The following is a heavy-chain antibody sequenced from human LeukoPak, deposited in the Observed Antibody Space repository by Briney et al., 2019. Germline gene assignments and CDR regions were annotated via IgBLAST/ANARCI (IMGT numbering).Heavy chain of an antibody. D-gene: IGHD6-19*01. CDR3: ARGSTQYSSGWYGLDY. Sequence: GGSLRLSCAASGFTFSSYWMHWVRQAPGKGLVWVSRVNSDVSSTTYADSVKGRFTISRDNAKNTLYLHMNSLRAEDTAVYYCARGSTQYSSGWYGLDYWGQGTLVSVSS. J-gene: IGHJ4*02. CDR2: VNSDVSST. CDR1: GFTFSSYW. V-gene: IGHV3-74*01.